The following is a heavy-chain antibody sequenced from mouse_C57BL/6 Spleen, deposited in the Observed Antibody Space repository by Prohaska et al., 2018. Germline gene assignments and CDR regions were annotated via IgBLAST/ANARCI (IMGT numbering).Heavy chain of an antibody. CDR1: GYTFTTYG. CDR3: ATHYYGSSYWYFDV. J-gene: IGHJ1*03. D-gene: IGHD1-1*01. V-gene: IGHV9-3*01. Sequence: QIQLVQSGPELKKPGETVKISCKDSGYTFTTYGMSWVKQAPGTGLKWMGWINTYSGVPTYSDDFKGRFAFSLETSASTAYLQINNLKNEDTATYFCATHYYGSSYWYFDVWGTGTTVTVSS. CDR2: INTYSGVP.